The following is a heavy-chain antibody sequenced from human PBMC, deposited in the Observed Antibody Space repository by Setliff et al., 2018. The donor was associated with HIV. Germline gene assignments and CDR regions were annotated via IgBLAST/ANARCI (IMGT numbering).Heavy chain of an antibody. CDR2: IYGQGSDP. V-gene: IGHV5-51*01. Sequence: GGSLNLYCKGFGYHFNDYWFGWVRQIPGEGQEWMGVIYGQGSDPRYSPSFQGQVTISVDKSMNTAYLRWTSLKASDTALYYYASPQYHQSSDAFDMWGQGTMVTVSS. CDR3: ASPQYHQSSDAFDM. J-gene: IGHJ3*02. CDR1: GYHFNDYW.